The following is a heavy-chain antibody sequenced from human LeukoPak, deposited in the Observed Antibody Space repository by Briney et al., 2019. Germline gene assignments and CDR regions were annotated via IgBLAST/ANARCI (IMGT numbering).Heavy chain of an antibody. CDR2: INHSGST. D-gene: IGHD3-9*01. J-gene: IGHJ4*02. CDR3: ARGRAVSWYYDILTGYNFFDY. V-gene: IGHV4-34*01. CDR1: GGSFSGYY. Sequence: SETLSLTCAVYGGSFSGYYWSWIRQPPGKGLEWIGEINHSGSTNYNPSLKSRVTISVDTSKNQFSLKLSSVTAADTAVYYCARGRAVSWYYDILTGYNFFDYWGQGTLVTVSS.